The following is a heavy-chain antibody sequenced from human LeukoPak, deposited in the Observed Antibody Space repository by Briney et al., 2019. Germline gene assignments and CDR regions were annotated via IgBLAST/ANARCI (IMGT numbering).Heavy chain of an antibody. CDR1: GFTFSTYA. Sequence: GGSLRLSCAASGFTFSTYAMNWVRQAPGKGLDWVALISYDGRNKYYADSVKGRFTISRDNSKNTLYLQMSSLRAEDTALYYCARTRGIAAAGAWTPFDIWGQGTMVTVSS. V-gene: IGHV3-30*03. CDR2: ISYDGRNK. CDR3: ARTRGIAAAGAWTPFDI. D-gene: IGHD6-13*01. J-gene: IGHJ3*02.